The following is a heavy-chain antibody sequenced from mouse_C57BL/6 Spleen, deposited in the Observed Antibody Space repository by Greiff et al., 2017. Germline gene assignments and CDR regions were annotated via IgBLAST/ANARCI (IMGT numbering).Heavy chain of an antibody. J-gene: IGHJ3*01. CDR3: ARMGDYDRRPPWFAY. Sequence: EVQLQESGGGLVKPGGSLKLSCAASGFTFSSYAMSWVRQTPEKRLEWVATISDGGSYTYYPDNVKGRFTISRDNAKNNLYLQMSYLKSEDTAMYYCARMGDYDRRPPWFAYWGQGTLVTVSA. D-gene: IGHD2-4*01. V-gene: IGHV5-4*01. CDR1: GFTFSSYA. CDR2: ISDGGSYT.